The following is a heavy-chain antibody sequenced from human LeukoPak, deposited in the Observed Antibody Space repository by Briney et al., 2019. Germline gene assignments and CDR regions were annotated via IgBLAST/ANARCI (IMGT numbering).Heavy chain of an antibody. CDR1: GGSISSGSYY. Sequence: SQTLSLTCTVSGGSISSGSYYWSWIRQPAGKGLEWIGRIYTSGSTNYNPSPKSRVTKSVDTSKNQFSLKLSSVTAADTAVYYCARVNIAARTYYFDYWGQGTLVTVSS. J-gene: IGHJ4*02. V-gene: IGHV4-61*02. CDR2: IYTSGST. CDR3: ARVNIAARTYYFDY. D-gene: IGHD6-13*01.